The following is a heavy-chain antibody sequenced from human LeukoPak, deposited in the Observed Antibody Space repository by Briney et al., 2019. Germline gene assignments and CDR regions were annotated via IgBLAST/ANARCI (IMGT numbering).Heavy chain of an antibody. J-gene: IGHJ4*02. CDR2: IIPIFGTA. CDR3: ARTQNDYGDEYYFDY. D-gene: IGHD4-17*01. V-gene: IGHV1-69*01. Sequence: GGSLRLSCAASGFTFSSYAMSWVRQAPGQGLEWMGGIIPIFGTANYAQKFQGRVTITADESTSTAYMELSSLRSEDTAVYYCARTQNDYGDEYYFDYWGQGTLVTVSS. CDR1: GFTFSSYA.